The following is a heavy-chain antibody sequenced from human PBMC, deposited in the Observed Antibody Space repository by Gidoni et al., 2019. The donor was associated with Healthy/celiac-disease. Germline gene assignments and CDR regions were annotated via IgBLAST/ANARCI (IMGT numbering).Heavy chain of an antibody. CDR3: ARDRSVEDYYYYGMDV. J-gene: IGHJ6*02. Sequence: EVQLVESGGGLIQPGGSLRLSCAASGFTVSSNYMSWVRQAPGKGLEWVSVIYSGGSTYYADSVKGRFTISRDNSKNTLYLQMNSLRAEDTAVYYCARDRSVEDYYYYGMDVWGQGTTVTVSS. CDR2: IYSGGST. D-gene: IGHD2-15*01. V-gene: IGHV3-53*01. CDR1: GFTVSSNY.